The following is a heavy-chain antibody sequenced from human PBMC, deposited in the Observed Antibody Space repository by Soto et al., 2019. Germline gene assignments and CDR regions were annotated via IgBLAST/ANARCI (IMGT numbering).Heavy chain of an antibody. J-gene: IGHJ4*02. Sequence: EVQLVESGGGLVQPGGSLRLSCTASGFTFSSQWMYWVRQSPGKGPVWVSYINSDGSRIAYADSVKSRFTISRDNAKNTLYLQMNSLRVEYTAVYYCVRAIRWGRGTLVTVSS. CDR3: VRAIR. CDR1: GFTFSSQW. CDR2: INSDGSRI. V-gene: IGHV3-74*03.